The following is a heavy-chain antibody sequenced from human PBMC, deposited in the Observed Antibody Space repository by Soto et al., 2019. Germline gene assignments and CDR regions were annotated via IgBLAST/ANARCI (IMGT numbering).Heavy chain of an antibody. V-gene: IGHV3-74*01. CDR1: GFTFSSYW. CDR3: ATPLAPDYGAYHASKN. D-gene: IGHD4-17*01. J-gene: IGHJ4*02. CDR2: INSDGSST. Sequence: GGSLRLSCAASGFTFSSYWMHWVHQAPGKGLVWVSRINSDGSSTSYADSVKGRFTISRDNAKNTLYLQMNSLRAEDTAVYYCATPLAPDYGAYHASKNWGQGTLVTVSS.